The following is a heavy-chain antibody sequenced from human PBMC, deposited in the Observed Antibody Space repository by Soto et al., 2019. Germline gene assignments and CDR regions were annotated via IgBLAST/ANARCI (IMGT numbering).Heavy chain of an antibody. V-gene: IGHV4-59*01. D-gene: IGHD6-6*01. J-gene: IGHJ6*02. CDR3: ARESSSPGGMDV. Sequence: LXLTCTVAVGSISSYYWSWIRQPPWKGLEWIGYIYYSGSTNYNPSLKSRVTISVDTSKNQFSLKLSSVTAADTAVYYCARESSSPGGMDVWGQGTTVTVSS. CDR1: VGSISSYY. CDR2: IYYSGST.